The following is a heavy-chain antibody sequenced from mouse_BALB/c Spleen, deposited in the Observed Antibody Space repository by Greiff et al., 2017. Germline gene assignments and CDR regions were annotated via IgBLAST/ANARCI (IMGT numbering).Heavy chain of an antibody. D-gene: IGHD1-1*01. CDR3: ARTITTVVAPFDY. Sequence: DVQLQESGPGLVKPSQSLSLTCTVTGYSITSDYAWNWIRQFPGNKLEWMGYISYSGSTSYNPSLKSRISITRDTSKNQFFLQLNSVTTEDTATYYCARTITTVVAPFDYWGQGTTLTVSS. V-gene: IGHV3-2*02. CDR1: GYSITSDYA. J-gene: IGHJ2*01. CDR2: ISYSGST.